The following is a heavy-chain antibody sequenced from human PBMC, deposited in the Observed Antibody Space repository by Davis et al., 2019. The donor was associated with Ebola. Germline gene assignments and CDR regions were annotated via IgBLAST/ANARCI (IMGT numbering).Heavy chain of an antibody. CDR2: IIPIFGTA. V-gene: IGHV1-69*05. D-gene: IGHD6-19*01. Sequence: SVKVSCKASGGTFSSYAISWVRQAPGQGLEWMGGIIPIFGTANYAQKFQGRVTMTRDTSTSTVYMELSSLRSEDTAVYYCAREWLVPNWFDPWGQGTLVTVSS. J-gene: IGHJ5*02. CDR1: GGTFSSYA. CDR3: AREWLVPNWFDP.